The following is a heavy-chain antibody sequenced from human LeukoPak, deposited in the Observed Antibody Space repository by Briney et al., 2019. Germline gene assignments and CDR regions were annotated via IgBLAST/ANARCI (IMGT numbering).Heavy chain of an antibody. CDR2: IYYSGST. J-gene: IGHJ6*03. D-gene: IGHD1-14*01. CDR3: ARHPYNQYYYYYMDV. Sequence: SETLSLTCTVSGGSISSSSYYWGWIRQPPGKGLEWIGSIYYSGSTYYNPSLKSRVTISVDTSKNQFSLKLGSVTAADTAVYYCARHPYNQYYYYYMDVWGKGTTVTVSS. CDR1: GGSISSSSYY. V-gene: IGHV4-39*01.